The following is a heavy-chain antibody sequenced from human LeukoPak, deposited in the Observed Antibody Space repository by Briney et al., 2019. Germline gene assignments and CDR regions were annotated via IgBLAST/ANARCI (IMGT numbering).Heavy chain of an antibody. CDR1: GISVSSNH. D-gene: IGHD3-22*01. V-gene: IGHV3-66*01. Sequence: AGGSLRLSCVAAGISVSSNHITWVHQAPGKGLEWISLISTDDETHYADSVKGRFTVSRDTSKNTVYLQMNSLRAEDTAVYYCARETASKYYYDTGGYSDYWGQGTLVTVSS. CDR3: ARETASKYYYDTGGYSDY. CDR2: ISTDDET. J-gene: IGHJ4*02.